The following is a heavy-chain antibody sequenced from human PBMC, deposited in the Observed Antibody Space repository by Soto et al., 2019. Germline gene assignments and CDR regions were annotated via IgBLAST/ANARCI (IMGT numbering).Heavy chain of an antibody. J-gene: IGHJ4*02. D-gene: IGHD3-9*01. CDR3: AKGGEVLRYFDWWVDY. CDR2: ISYDGSNK. V-gene: IGHV3-30*18. CDR1: GFTFSSYG. Sequence: QVQLVESGGGVVQPGRSLRLSCAASGFTFSSYGMHWVRQAPGKGLEWVAVISYDGSNKYYADSVNGRFTISRDNSKNTLYLRMNSLRAEDTAVYYCAKGGEVLRYFDWWVDYWGQGTLVTVSS.